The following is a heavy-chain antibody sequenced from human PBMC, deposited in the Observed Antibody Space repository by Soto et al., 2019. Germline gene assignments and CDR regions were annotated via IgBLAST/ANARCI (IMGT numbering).Heavy chain of an antibody. V-gene: IGHV3-23*01. D-gene: IGHD6-13*01. CDR2: ISGSGGST. CDR1: GFTFSTFA. CDR3: AKPPEDIAATGRTLYYYFGLDV. J-gene: IGHJ6*02. Sequence: EVQLLESGGGLVQPGGSLRLSCAASGFTFSTFAMSWVRQAPGKGLEWVSAISGSGGSTYYADSVKGRFTISRDNSKNTLFLQMNSLRAEETAVYYCAKPPEDIAATGRTLYYYFGLDVWGQGTTVTVSS.